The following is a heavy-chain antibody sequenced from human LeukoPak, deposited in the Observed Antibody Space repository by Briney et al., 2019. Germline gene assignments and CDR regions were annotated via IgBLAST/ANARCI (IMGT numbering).Heavy chain of an antibody. Sequence: SETLSLTCTVSGGSISSSSYYWGWIRQPPGKGLEWIGTIYYRGSTYYYPSLKSRVTISVDTSKNQFSLKLSSVTAADTAVYYCARHDLIGYYYGSGRSYFDYWGQGTLVTVSS. CDR2: IYYRGST. V-gene: IGHV4-39*01. CDR1: GGSISSSSYY. CDR3: ARHDLIGYYYGSGRSYFDY. D-gene: IGHD3-10*01. J-gene: IGHJ4*02.